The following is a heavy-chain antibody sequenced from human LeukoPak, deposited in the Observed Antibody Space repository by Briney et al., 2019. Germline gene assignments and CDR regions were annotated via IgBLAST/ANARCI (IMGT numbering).Heavy chain of an antibody. CDR2: ISYDGSNK. V-gene: IGHV3-30*18. CDR1: GFTFSSYS. J-gene: IGHJ4*02. Sequence: GGSLRLSCAASGFTFSSYSMHWVRQAPGKGLEWVAVISYDGSNKYYADFVKGRFTISRDNSKNTLYLQMNSLRAEDTAVYYCAKDRLAVAGTLILDYWGQGTLVTVSS. D-gene: IGHD6-19*01. CDR3: AKDRLAVAGTLILDY.